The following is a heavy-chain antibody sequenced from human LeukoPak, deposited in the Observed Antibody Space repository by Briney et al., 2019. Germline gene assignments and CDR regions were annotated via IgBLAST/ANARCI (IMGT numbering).Heavy chain of an antibody. CDR3: ARVTYYYDSSGYYNWFDP. CDR2: ISAYNGNT. V-gene: IGHV1-18*01. D-gene: IGHD3-22*01. Sequence: VASVKVSCKASGYTLTSYGISWVRQAPGQGLEWMGWISAYNGNTNYAQKLQGRVTMTTDTSTSTAYMELRSLRSDDAAVYYCARVTYYYDSSGYYNWFDPWGQGTLVTVSS. J-gene: IGHJ5*02. CDR1: GYTLTSYG.